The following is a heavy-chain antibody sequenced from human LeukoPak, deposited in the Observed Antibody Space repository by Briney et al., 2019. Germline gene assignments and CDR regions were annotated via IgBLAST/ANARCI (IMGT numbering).Heavy chain of an antibody. CDR2: IKQDGSEK. V-gene: IGHV3-7*03. CDR1: GFTFSSYG. D-gene: IGHD6-13*01. Sequence: GGSLRLSCAASGFTFSSYGMHWVRQAPGKGLEWVANIKQDGSEKYYVDSVKGRFTISRDNAKNSLYLQMNSLRAEDTAVYYCARAKLAAAVPGYWGQGTLVTVSS. CDR3: ARAKLAAAVPGY. J-gene: IGHJ4*02.